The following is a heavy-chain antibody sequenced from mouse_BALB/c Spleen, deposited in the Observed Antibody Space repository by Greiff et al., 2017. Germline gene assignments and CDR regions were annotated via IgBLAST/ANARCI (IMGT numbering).Heavy chain of an antibody. Sequence: EVQRVESGGGLVKPGGSLKLSCAASGFTFSSYAMSWVRQSPEKRLEWVAEISSGGSYTYYPDTVTGRFTISRDNAKNTLYLEMSSLRSEATAMYYCARYYDGNYGAMDYWGQGTSVTVSS. J-gene: IGHJ4*01. CDR3: ARYYDGNYGAMDY. CDR1: GFTFSSYA. V-gene: IGHV5-9-4*01. D-gene: IGHD2-1*01. CDR2: ISSGGSYT.